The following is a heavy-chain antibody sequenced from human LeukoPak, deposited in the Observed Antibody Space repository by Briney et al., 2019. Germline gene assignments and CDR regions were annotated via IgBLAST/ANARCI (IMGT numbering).Heavy chain of an antibody. V-gene: IGHV4-34*01. Sequence: ETLSLTRAVYGGSFSGYYWSWIRLPPGKGLDWIGEINHSGSTNYNPPLKSRVTISVDTSKNQFSLKLSSVTAADTAVYYCARGSDTRYDLDVWGQGTTVTVSS. J-gene: IGHJ6*02. CDR1: GGSFSGYY. CDR2: INHSGST. CDR3: ARGSDTRYDLDV. D-gene: IGHD5-18*01.